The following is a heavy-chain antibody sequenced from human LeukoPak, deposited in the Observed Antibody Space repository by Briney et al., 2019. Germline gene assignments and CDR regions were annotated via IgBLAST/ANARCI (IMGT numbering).Heavy chain of an antibody. CDR1: EFSVGSNY. V-gene: IGHV3-66*01. J-gene: IGHJ4*02. Sequence: GGSLRLSCAASEFSVGSNYMTWVRQAPGKGLEWVSLIYSGGSTYYADSVKGRFTISRDNSKNTLYLQMNSLRAEDTAVYYCAKDYCSSTSCSIFDYWGRGTLVTVSS. CDR2: IYSGGST. D-gene: IGHD2-2*01. CDR3: AKDYCSSTSCSIFDY.